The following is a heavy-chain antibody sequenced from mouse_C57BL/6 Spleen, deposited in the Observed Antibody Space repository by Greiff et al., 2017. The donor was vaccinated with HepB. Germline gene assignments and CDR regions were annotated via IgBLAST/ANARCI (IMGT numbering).Heavy chain of an antibody. CDR3: ATITTVVASDY. J-gene: IGHJ2*01. D-gene: IGHD1-1*01. Sequence: VQLQQPGAELVKPGASVKLSCKASGYTFTSYRMQWVKQRPGQGLEWIGEIDPSDSYTNYNQKFKGKATLTVDTSSSTAYMQLSSLTSEDSAVYYCATITTVVASDYWGQGTTLTVSS. CDR2: IDPSDSYT. V-gene: IGHV1-50*01. CDR1: GYTFTSYR.